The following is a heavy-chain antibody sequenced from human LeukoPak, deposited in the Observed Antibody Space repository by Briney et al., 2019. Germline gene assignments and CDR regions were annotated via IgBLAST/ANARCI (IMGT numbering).Heavy chain of an antibody. J-gene: IGHJ4*02. CDR1: GDSISTSNSY. CDR3: ACTYYYDSSGYRDY. V-gene: IGHV4-39*07. Sequence: PSETLSLTCTVSGDSISTSNSYWSWIRQPPGKGLEWIGEINHSGSTNYNPSLKSRVTISVDTSKNQFSLKLSSVTAADTAVYYCACTYYYDSSGYRDYWGQGTLVTVSS. D-gene: IGHD3-22*01. CDR2: INHSGST.